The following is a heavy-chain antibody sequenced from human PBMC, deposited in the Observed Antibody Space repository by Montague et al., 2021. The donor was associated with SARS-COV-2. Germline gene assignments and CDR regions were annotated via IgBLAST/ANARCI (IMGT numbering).Heavy chain of an antibody. D-gene: IGHD5-12*01. J-gene: IGHJ4*02. CDR3: ARAHSGSWAHLDN. CDR2: IYTSGTT. V-gene: IGHV4-61*02. CDR1: GGSISSGSYY. Sequence: TLSLTCTVSGGSISSGSYYWSWIRQPAGKGLEWIGCIYTSGTTDYSFSLKSRVTIPVDTSKNQFSLKLTSVTAADTAVYYCARAHSGSWAHLDNWGQGSLVTVSS.